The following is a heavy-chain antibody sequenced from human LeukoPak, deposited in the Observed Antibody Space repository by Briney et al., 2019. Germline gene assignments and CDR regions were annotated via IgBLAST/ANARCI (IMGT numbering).Heavy chain of an antibody. D-gene: IGHD6-13*01. V-gene: IGHV3-21*01. CDR3: ARASSSWTGAHFDY. Sequence: GGSLRLSCEVSDTNFDKRYMSWVRQTPGKGLEWVSSITTGGEYIFYVDSVKGRFVISRDNAKNSLYLQMNSLRAEDTAVYYCARASSSWTGAHFDYWGQGTLVTVSS. CDR2: ITTGGEYI. CDR1: DTNFDKRY. J-gene: IGHJ4*02.